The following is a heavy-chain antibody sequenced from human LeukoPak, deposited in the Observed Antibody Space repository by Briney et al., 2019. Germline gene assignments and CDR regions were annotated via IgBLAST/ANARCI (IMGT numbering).Heavy chain of an antibody. CDR1: GFTFSSYG. CDR2: ISYDGSNK. V-gene: IGHV3-30*18. Sequence: GGSLRLSCAAFGFTFSSYGMHWVRQAPGKGLEWVAVISYDGSNKYYADSVKGRFTISRDNSKNTLYLQMNSLRAEDTAVYYCAKELQDSWLFDYYYYGMDVWGQGTTVTVSS. CDR3: AKELQDSWLFDYYYYGMDV. D-gene: IGHD4-11*01. J-gene: IGHJ6*02.